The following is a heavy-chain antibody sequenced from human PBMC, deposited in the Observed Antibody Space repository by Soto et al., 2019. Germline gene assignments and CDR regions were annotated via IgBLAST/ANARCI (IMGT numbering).Heavy chain of an antibody. Sequence: ELQLLESGGGLVQPGGSLRLSCAASGFTFSSYAMSWVRQAPGKGLEWVSAISGSGGSPYYADSVKGRFTISRDNSKNTLYLQMNSLRAEDTAVYYCAKRGTGTTSWYFDYWGQGTLVTVSS. J-gene: IGHJ4*02. CDR1: GFTFSSYA. CDR2: ISGSGGSP. CDR3: AKRGTGTTSWYFDY. V-gene: IGHV3-23*01. D-gene: IGHD1-7*01.